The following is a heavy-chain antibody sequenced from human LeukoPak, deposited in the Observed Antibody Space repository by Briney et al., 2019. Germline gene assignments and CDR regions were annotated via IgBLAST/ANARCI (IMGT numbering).Heavy chain of an antibody. V-gene: IGHV3-30*18. CDR1: GFTFSSYS. J-gene: IGHJ4*02. Sequence: GGSLRLSCAASGFTFSSYSMNWVRQAPGKGLEWVAVISYDGSNKYYADSVKGRFTISRDNSKNTLYLQMNSLRAEDTAVYYCAKDSLVYYDFWSGYLDYWGQGTLVTVSS. CDR3: AKDSLVYYDFWSGYLDY. D-gene: IGHD3-3*01. CDR2: ISYDGSNK.